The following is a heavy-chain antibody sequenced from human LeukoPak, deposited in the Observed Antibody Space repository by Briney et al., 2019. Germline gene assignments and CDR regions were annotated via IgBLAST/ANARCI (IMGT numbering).Heavy chain of an antibody. CDR1: GFTFSSYS. D-gene: IGHD3-10*01. CDR2: ISSSSSTI. Sequence: QPGGSLRLSCAASGFTFSSYSMNWVRQAPGRGLEWVSYISSSSSTIYYADSVKGRFTISRDNAKNPLYLQMNSLRDEDTAVYYCARGVSEFDYWGQGTLVTVSS. J-gene: IGHJ4*02. CDR3: ARGVSEFDY. V-gene: IGHV3-48*02.